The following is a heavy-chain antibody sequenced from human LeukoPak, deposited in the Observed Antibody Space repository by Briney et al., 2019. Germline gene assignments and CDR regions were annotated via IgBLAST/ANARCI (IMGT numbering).Heavy chain of an antibody. CDR2: IKQDGSEK. Sequence: PGGSLRLSCVASGFTFSSYWMSWVRHAPGKGLEWVANIKQDGSEKYYVDSVKGRFTISRDNAKNSLHLQMNSRRAEDTAVYYCARDRIGSYSDNRGQGILVTVSS. J-gene: IGHJ4*02. D-gene: IGHD1-26*01. CDR3: ARDRIGSYSDN. V-gene: IGHV3-7*05. CDR1: GFTFSSYW.